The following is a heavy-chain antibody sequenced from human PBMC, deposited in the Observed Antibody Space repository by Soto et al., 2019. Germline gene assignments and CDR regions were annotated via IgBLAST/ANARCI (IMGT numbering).Heavy chain of an antibody. D-gene: IGHD5-12*01. J-gene: IGHJ4*02. CDR3: TSSRWLQLLTFGY. CDR1: GFTFGDYA. Sequence: GGSLRLSCTASGFTFGDYAMSWVRQAPGKGLAWVGFIRSKAYGGTTEYAASVKGRFTISRDDSKSIAYLQMNSLKTEDTAVYYCTSSRWLQLLTFGYWGQGTLVTVSS. CDR2: IRSKAYGGTT. V-gene: IGHV3-49*04.